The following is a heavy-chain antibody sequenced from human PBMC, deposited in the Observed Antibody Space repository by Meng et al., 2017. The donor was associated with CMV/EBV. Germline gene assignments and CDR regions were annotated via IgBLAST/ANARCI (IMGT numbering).Heavy chain of an antibody. CDR2: IYHSGST. CDR1: GYSISSGYY. J-gene: IGHJ3*02. D-gene: IGHD2-2*01. V-gene: IGHV4-38-2*02. CDR3: ARGMVNTYCSSTSCLDAFDI. Sequence: SETLSLTCTVSGYSISSGYYWGWIRQPPGKGLEWIGSIYHSGSTYYNPSLKSRVTISVDTSKNQFSLKLSSVTAADTAVYYCARGMVNTYCSSTSCLDAFDIWGQGTMVTVSS.